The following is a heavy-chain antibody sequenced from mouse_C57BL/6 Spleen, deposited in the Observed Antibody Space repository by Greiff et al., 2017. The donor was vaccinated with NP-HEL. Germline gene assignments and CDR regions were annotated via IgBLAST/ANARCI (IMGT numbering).Heavy chain of an antibody. CDR2: IRLKSDNYAT. D-gene: IGHD1-1*01. J-gene: IGHJ1*03. V-gene: IGHV6-3*01. Sequence: EVKVEESGGGLVQPGGSMKLSCVASGFTFSNYWMNWVRQSPEKGLEWVAQIRLKSDNYATHYAESVKGRFTISRDDSKSSVYLQMNNLRAEDTGIYYGTYYGRPYWYFDVWGTGTTVTVSS. CDR1: GFTFSNYW. CDR3: TYYGRPYWYFDV.